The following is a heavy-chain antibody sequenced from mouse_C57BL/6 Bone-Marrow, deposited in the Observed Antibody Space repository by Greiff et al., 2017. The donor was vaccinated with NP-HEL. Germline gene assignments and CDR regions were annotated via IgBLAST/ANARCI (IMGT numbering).Heavy chain of an antibody. V-gene: IGHV1-81*01. Sequence: QVQLQQSGAELARPGASVKLSCKASGYTFTSYGISWVKQRTGQGLEWIGEIYPRSGNTYYNEKFKGKATLTADKSSSTAYMELRSLTSEDSAVYFCARPLGRGGYFDVWGTGTTVTVSS. CDR2: IYPRSGNT. J-gene: IGHJ1*03. D-gene: IGHD4-1*01. CDR3: ARPLGRGGYFDV. CDR1: GYTFTSYG.